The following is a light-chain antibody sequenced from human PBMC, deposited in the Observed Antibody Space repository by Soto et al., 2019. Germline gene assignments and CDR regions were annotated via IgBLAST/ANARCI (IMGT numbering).Light chain of an antibody. CDR3: QQYHDWPGT. J-gene: IGKJ1*01. Sequence: EIVLTQSPGTLSVSPGERATISCRASQRVSSKLAWYQQKPGQAPRLLFYGASTGATGIPARFSGRGSETEFTLSISSLQSEDFAVYYCQQYHDWPGTFGQGTKVDIK. V-gene: IGKV3-15*01. CDR1: QRVSSK. CDR2: GAS.